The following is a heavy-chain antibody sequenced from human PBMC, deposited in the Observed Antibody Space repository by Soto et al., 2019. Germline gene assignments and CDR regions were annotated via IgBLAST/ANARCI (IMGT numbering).Heavy chain of an antibody. CDR3: AIGVVEIVPTYYFDF. J-gene: IGHJ4*02. D-gene: IGHD5-12*01. Sequence: PGGSLRLSCAASGFTFSSYGMHWVRQAPGKGLEWVAVIWYDGSNKYYADSVKGRFTISRDNSKNTLYLQMNSLRAEDTAVYYCAIGVVEIVPTYYFDFRDQATLLTVSS. V-gene: IGHV3-33*01. CDR1: GFTFSSYG. CDR2: IWYDGSNK.